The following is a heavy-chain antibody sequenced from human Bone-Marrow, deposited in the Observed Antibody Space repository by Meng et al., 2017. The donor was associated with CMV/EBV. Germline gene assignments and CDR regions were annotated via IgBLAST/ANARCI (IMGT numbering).Heavy chain of an antibody. V-gene: IGHV3-7*01. CDR1: GFTFRSYW. D-gene: IGHD2-2*01. CDR3: AKDFPMPSY. CDR2: MKEDGSEE. Sequence: GESLKISCAASGFTFRSYWMDWVRQAPGKGLEWVAKMKEDGSEEYYVDSVKGRFTISRDNAENSLHLQMNSLRAEDTAVYYCAKDFPMPSYWGQGTLVTVSS. J-gene: IGHJ4*02.